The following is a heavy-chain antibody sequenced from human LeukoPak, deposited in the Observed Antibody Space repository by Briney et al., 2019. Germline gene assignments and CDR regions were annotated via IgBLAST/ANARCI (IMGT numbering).Heavy chain of an antibody. V-gene: IGHV4-34*01. D-gene: IGHD3-3*01. J-gene: IGHJ3*02. Sequence: SETLSLTCAVYGGSFSGYYWSWIRQPPGKGLEWIGEINHSGSTNYNPSPKSRVTISVDTSKNQFSLKLSSVTAADTAVYYCARGYYDFWSGYPIRANAFGIWGQGTMVTVSS. CDR2: INHSGST. CDR1: GGSFSGYY. CDR3: ARGYYDFWSGYPIRANAFGI.